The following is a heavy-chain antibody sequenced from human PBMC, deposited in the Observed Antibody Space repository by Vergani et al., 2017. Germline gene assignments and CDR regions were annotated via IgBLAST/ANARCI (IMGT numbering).Heavy chain of an antibody. CDR2: ISSSSSYI. CDR3: ASKMGSSDY. CDR1: GFTFSSYS. D-gene: IGHD5-24*01. J-gene: IGHJ4*02. V-gene: IGHV3-21*01. Sequence: EVQLVESGGGLVKPGGSLRLSCAASGFTFSSYSMNWARQAPGKGLEWVSSISSSSSYIYYADSVKGRFTISRDNAKNSLYLQMNSLRAEDTAVYYCASKMGSSDYWGQGTLVTVSS.